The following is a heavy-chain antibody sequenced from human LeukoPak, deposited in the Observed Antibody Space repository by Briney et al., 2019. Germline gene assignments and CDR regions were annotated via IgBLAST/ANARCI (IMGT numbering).Heavy chain of an antibody. V-gene: IGHV1-8*03. CDR1: GYTFTSYD. CDR2: MNPNSGNA. Sequence: GASVKVSCKASGYTFTSYDINWVRQATGQGLEWMGWMNPNSGNAGYAQKFQGRVTITRNTSISTAYMELSSLRSEDTAVYYCARSGIAAAGTLWYFDLWGRGTLVTVSS. J-gene: IGHJ2*01. D-gene: IGHD6-13*01. CDR3: ARSGIAAAGTLWYFDL.